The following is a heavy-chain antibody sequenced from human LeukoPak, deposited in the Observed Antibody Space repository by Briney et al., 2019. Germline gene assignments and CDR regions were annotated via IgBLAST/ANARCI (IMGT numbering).Heavy chain of an antibody. CDR2: IKQDGSEK. CDR3: ARAPITSPFYFDY. J-gene: IGHJ4*02. Sequence: AVSKEMEWEANIKQDGSEKYYEDSVKGRFTISRDNAKNSLYLQMDSLRAEDTALYYCARAPITSPFYFDYWGQGTLVIVSS. V-gene: IGHV3-7*05. D-gene: IGHD2-2*01.